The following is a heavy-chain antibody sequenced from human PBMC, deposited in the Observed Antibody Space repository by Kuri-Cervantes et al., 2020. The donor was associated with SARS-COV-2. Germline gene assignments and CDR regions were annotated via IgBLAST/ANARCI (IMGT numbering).Heavy chain of an antibody. Sequence: SCKASGFTFSSYAMSWVRQAPGKGLEWVSAISGSGGSTYYADSVKGRFTLSRDNAKNMLFLQMNSLRAEDTAVYYCVRDGDHWNFDYWGQGTLVTVSS. CDR2: ISGSGGST. CDR3: VRDGDHWNFDY. D-gene: IGHD1-1*01. CDR1: GFTFSSYA. J-gene: IGHJ4*02. V-gene: IGHV3-23*01.